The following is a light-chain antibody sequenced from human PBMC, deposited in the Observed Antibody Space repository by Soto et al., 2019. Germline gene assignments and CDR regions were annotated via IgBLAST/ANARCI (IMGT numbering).Light chain of an antibody. Sequence: DLQMTQSPSSLSASVGDRVTITCRASQDISVYLAWYQQKPGKVPKLLIYSASTLQSGVPSRFSGSGSGTDFTLTISSLQPEDVATSYCPKFTTAPLTFGQGTRLEIK. CDR3: PKFTTAPLT. CDR2: SAS. CDR1: QDISVY. J-gene: IGKJ5*01. V-gene: IGKV1-27*01.